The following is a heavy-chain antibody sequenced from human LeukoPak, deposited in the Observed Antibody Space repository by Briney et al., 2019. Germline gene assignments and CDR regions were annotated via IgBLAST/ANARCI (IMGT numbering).Heavy chain of an antibody. CDR3: ARERTAMVFVSAFDI. Sequence: SETLSLTCTVSGGSISSSSYYWGWIRQPPGKGLEWIGSIYYSGSTYYNPSLKSRVTISVDTSKNQFSLKLSSVTAADTAVYYCARERTAMVFVSAFDIWGQGTMVTVSS. J-gene: IGHJ3*02. V-gene: IGHV4-39*07. CDR2: IYYSGST. CDR1: GGSISSSSYY. D-gene: IGHD5-18*01.